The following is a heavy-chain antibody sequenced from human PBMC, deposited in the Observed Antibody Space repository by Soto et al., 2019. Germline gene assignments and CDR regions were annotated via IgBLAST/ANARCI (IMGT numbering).Heavy chain of an antibody. J-gene: IGHJ4*02. D-gene: IGHD3-10*01. CDR3: ARVKASGVNFDY. V-gene: IGHV4-4*02. Sequence: PSETLSLTCAVSGGSISSNNWWSWVRQPPGKGLEWIGEIYHSGSTNYNPSLKSRVTISVDKSKNQFSLKLTSVTAADTAVYYCARVKASGVNFDYWGQGTLVTVSS. CDR2: IYHSGST. CDR1: GGSISSNNW.